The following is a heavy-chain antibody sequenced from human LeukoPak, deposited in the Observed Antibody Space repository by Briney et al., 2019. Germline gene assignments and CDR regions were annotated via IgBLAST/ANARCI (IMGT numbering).Heavy chain of an antibody. J-gene: IGHJ4*02. D-gene: IGHD2-21*01. CDR1: GGSISGYY. CDR2: IYHSGST. V-gene: IGHV4-59*01. CDR3: VRGASGRNFDY. Sequence: SETLSLTCTVSGGSISGYYWSWIRQPPGKGLEWIGYIYHSGSTNYNPSLKSQVTISIDTSKNQFSLKLNSVTAADTAVYYCVRGASGRNFDYWGQGVLVTVSS.